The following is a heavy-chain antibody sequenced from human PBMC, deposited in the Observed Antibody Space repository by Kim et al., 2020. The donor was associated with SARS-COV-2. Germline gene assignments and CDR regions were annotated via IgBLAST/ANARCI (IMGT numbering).Heavy chain of an antibody. Sequence: GGSLRLSCAASGFTFSSYWMHWVRQAPGKGLVWVSRINSDGSSTSYADSVKGRFTISRDNAKNTLYLQMNSLRAEDTAVYYCAREDELLWFGLTTDPWGQGTLVTVSS. CDR1: GFTFSSYW. V-gene: IGHV3-74*01. J-gene: IGHJ5*02. D-gene: IGHD3-10*01. CDR2: INSDGSST. CDR3: AREDELLWFGLTTDP.